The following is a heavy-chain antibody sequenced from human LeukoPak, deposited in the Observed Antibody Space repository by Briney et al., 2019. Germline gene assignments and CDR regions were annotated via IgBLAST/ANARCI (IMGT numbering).Heavy chain of an antibody. CDR1: GYSFTSYW. Sequence: GESLQISCKGSGYSFTSYWIGWVRQLPGEGLEWMGIIYPGDSATSYSPSFQGQVTISADKSISTAYLQWSSLKASDTAMYYCARRAFGYSHDYWGQGTLVTVSS. V-gene: IGHV5-51*01. J-gene: IGHJ4*02. CDR3: ARRAFGYSHDY. CDR2: IYPGDSAT. D-gene: IGHD5-18*01.